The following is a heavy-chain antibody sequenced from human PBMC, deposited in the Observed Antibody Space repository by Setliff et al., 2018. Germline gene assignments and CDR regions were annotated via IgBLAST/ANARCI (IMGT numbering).Heavy chain of an antibody. CDR2: IYHSGST. Sequence: SETLSLTCTVSGYSISSGYYWGWIRQPPGKGLEWIGSIYHSGSTYYNPSLKSRVTISVDTSKNQFSLKLSSVTAADTAVYYCARGVAAAGPFDYWGQGTLVTVSS. CDR1: GYSISSGYY. V-gene: IGHV4-38-2*02. J-gene: IGHJ4*02. CDR3: ARGVAAAGPFDY. D-gene: IGHD6-13*01.